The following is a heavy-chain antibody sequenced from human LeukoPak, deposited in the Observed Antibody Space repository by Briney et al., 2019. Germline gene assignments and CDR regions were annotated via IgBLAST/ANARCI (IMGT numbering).Heavy chain of an antibody. Sequence: ASVTVSCAASGYTFTSYDINWVRQATGQGLEWMGWMNPNSGNTGYAQKFQGRVTMTRNTSISTAYMELSSLRSEDTAVYYCARDVRYCGGNRCYSSRIDPWAQGTLVTVSS. CDR3: ARDVRYCGGNRCYSSRIDP. J-gene: IGHJ5*02. V-gene: IGHV1-8*01. CDR1: GYTFTSYD. D-gene: IGHD2-15*01. CDR2: MNPNSGNT.